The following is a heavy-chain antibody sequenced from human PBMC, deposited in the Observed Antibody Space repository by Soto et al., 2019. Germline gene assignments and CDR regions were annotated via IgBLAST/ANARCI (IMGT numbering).Heavy chain of an antibody. CDR2: INSDGSST. CDR1: GFTFSSYW. V-gene: IGHV3-74*01. CDR3: ARYDLEYYFDY. Sequence: GGSLRLSCAASGFTFSSYWMHWVRQAPGKGLVWVSRINSDGSSTSYADSVKGRFTISRDNAKNTLYLQMNSLRAEDTAVYYCARYDLEYYFDYWGQGTLVTVSS. J-gene: IGHJ4*02. D-gene: IGHD3-16*01.